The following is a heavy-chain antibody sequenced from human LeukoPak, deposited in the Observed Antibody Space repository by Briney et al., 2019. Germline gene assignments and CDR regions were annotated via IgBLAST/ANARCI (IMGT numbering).Heavy chain of an antibody. J-gene: IGHJ4*02. CDR3: ARRVRWGVYYDSSGDQDY. Sequence: PSETLSLTCTVSGGSISSSSYYWGWIRQPPGKGLEWIGSIYYSRSTYYNPSLKSRVTISVDTSKNQFSLKLSSVTAADTAVYYCARRVRWGVYYDSSGDQDYWGQGTLVTVSS. CDR1: GGSISSSSYY. CDR2: IYYSRST. V-gene: IGHV4-39*01. D-gene: IGHD3-22*01.